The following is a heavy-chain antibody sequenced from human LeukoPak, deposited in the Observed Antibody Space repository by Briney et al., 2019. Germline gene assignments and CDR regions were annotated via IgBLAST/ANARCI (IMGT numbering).Heavy chain of an antibody. D-gene: IGHD5-12*01. CDR3: ARVNGYDSIGYYFDY. CDR2: ISRSGSTI. Sequence: GGSLRLSCAASGFTFSSYEMNWVRQAPGKGLEWISYISRSGSTIYYADSVKGRFTISRDSAKNPLYLQMHSLRAEDTAFYYCARVNGYDSIGYYFDYWGQGTLVTVSS. J-gene: IGHJ4*02. CDR1: GFTFSSYE. V-gene: IGHV3-48*03.